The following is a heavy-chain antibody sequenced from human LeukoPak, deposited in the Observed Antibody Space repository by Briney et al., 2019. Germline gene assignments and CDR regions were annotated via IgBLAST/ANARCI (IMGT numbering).Heavy chain of an antibody. CDR2: ITSNGGSA. D-gene: IGHD6-13*01. Sequence: SGGSLRLSCAASGFTFSSYGMHWVRQAPGKGLEFVSVITSNGGSAYYADSVKGRFTISRDNSKNTLYLQMGSLRAEDTAVYYCARDMGSSSDWGQGTLVTVSS. J-gene: IGHJ4*02. CDR1: GFTFSSYG. V-gene: IGHV3-64*02. CDR3: ARDMGSSSD.